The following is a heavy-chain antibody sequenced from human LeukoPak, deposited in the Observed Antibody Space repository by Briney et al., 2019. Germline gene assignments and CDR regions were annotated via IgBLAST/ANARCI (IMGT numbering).Heavy chain of an antibody. CDR2: IDPSDSET. V-gene: IGHV5-51*01. CDR3: ARQTAMGRSGDY. J-gene: IGHJ4*02. Sequence: GESLQISCQASGSRFTSYWIGWVRHTPGKGLEWMGIIDPSDSETRYTPSFQGQVTISVDKSLTTAYLQWNSLKASDTAMYYCARQTAMGRSGDYWGQGTLVTVSS. D-gene: IGHD7-27*01. CDR1: GSRFTSYW.